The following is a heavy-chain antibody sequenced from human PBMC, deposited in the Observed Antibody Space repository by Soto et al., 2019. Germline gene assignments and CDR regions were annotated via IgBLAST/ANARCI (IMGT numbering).Heavy chain of an antibody. CDR1: GYTFTGYY. D-gene: IGHD1-7*01. J-gene: IGHJ6*02. V-gene: IGHV1-2*04. CDR3: ARGGVNWNFALSMDV. CDR2: INPNSGGT. Sequence: ASVKVSCKASGYTFTGYYMHWVRQAPGQGLEFMGWINPNSGGTNYAQKFQGWVTMTRDTSISTAYMELSRLRSDDTAVYYCARGGVNWNFALSMDVWGQGTTVTVSS.